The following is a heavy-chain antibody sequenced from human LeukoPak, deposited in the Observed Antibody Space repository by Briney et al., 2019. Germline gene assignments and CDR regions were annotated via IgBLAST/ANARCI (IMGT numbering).Heavy chain of an antibody. D-gene: IGHD5-12*01. J-gene: IGHJ4*02. Sequence: SETRSLTCTVSGGSISSYYWSWIRQPPGKGLEWIGYIYYSGSTNYNPSLKSRVTISVDTSKNQFSLKLSSVTAADTAVYYCARGRRYDYNDYWGQGTLVTVSS. CDR3: ARGRRYDYNDY. CDR2: IYYSGST. V-gene: IGHV4-59*01. CDR1: GGSISSYY.